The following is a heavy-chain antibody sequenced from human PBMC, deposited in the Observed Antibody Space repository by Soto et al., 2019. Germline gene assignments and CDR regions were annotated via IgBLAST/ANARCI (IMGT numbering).Heavy chain of an antibody. CDR2: IYYSGST. CDR3: ASQYSSSWYVPSGHLFDY. Sequence: QLQLQESGPGLVKPSETLSLTCTVSGGSISSSSYYWGWIRQPPGKGLEWIGSIYYSGSTYYNPALKSRVTISVDTSKNQFSLKLSSVTAADTAVYYCASQYSSSWYVPSGHLFDYWGQGTLVTVSS. CDR1: GGSISSSSYY. J-gene: IGHJ4*02. V-gene: IGHV4-39*01. D-gene: IGHD6-13*01.